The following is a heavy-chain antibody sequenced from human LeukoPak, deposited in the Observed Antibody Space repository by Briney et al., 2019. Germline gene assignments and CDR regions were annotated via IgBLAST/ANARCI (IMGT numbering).Heavy chain of an antibody. V-gene: IGHV4-34*01. CDR3: ARHVRYCSGGSCYLDWFDP. J-gene: IGHJ5*02. D-gene: IGHD2-15*01. CDR2: VNHSGAT. Sequence: SETLSLTCAVYGGSFSAYYWSWIRQPPGKGLEWIGEVNHSGATNYNPSLKSRVTISVDTSKNQFSLKLSSVTAADTAVYYCARHVRYCSGGSCYLDWFDPWGQGTLVTVSS. CDR1: GGSFSAYY.